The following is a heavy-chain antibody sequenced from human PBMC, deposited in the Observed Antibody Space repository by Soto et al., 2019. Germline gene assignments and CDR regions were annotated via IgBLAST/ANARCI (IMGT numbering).Heavy chain of an antibody. J-gene: IGHJ6*02. CDR1: AFSLSTGGVG. D-gene: IGHD2-21*02. V-gene: IGHV2-5*02. Sequence: SGPTLVNPTQTLTLTCTFSAFSLSTGGVGVGWIRQPPGKALEWLALIYWDDDKRYSPSLRSRLTITKDTSKNQVVLTMTNMDPVDTATYYCIQSRCGGDCLQSYASYYYYGMDVWGQGITVTV. CDR3: IQSRCGGDCLQSYASYYYYGMDV. CDR2: IYWDDDK.